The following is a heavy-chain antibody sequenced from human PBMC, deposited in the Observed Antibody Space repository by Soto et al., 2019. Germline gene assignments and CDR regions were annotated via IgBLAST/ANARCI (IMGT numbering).Heavy chain of an antibody. CDR2: INPRGTLS. CDR1: GFMFTNFF. V-gene: IGHV1-46*03. CDR3: ARDNLATFPATPGDENTDWSGWGFHP. Sequence: QVQLVPSGAEGKKPGASVKVSCKDCGFMFTNFFMHWVPQAPGQGPEWMGVINPRGTLSIYAQKFKGRFTMTRETTTRGVYMEVNSLKSEDTAIYDCARDNLATFPATPGDENTDWSGWGFHPWGQGTLV. J-gene: IGHJ5*02. D-gene: IGHD6-19*01.